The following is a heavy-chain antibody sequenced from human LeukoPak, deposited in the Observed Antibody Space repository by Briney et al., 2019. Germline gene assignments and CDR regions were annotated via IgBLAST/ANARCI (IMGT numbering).Heavy chain of an antibody. CDR2: INHSGST. J-gene: IGHJ4*02. D-gene: IGHD3-16*01. CDR3: ARRYRRLHFDY. CDR1: GGSFSGYY. V-gene: IGHV4-34*01. Sequence: SETLSLTCAVYGGSFSGYYWIWIRQPPGKGLEWIGEINHSGSTNYNPSLKSRVTISVDTSKNQFSLKLSSVTAADTAVYYCARRYRRLHFDYWGQGTLVTVSS.